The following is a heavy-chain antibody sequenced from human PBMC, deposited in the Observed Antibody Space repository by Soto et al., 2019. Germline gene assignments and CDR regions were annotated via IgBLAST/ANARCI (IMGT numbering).Heavy chain of an antibody. CDR3: AREAALTIITGTTYRDYGMDV. CDR2: IWYDGSNK. D-gene: IGHD1-7*01. CDR1: GFTFSSYG. Sequence: GGSLRLSCAASGFTFSSYGMHWVRQAPGKGLGWVAVIWYDGSNKYYADSVKGRFTISRDNSRNTLYLQMNSLRAEDTAVYYCAREAALTIITGTTYRDYGMDVWGQGTTVTVSS. J-gene: IGHJ6*02. V-gene: IGHV3-33*01.